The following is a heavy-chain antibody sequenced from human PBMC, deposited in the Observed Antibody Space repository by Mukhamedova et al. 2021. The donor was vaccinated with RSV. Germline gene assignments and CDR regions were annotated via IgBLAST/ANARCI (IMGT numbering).Heavy chain of an antibody. Sequence: GAVISYDGSNKYYADSVKGRFTISRDNSKNTLYLQMNSLRAEDTAVYYCARDNDFWSGYYGVFDYWGQGTLVTASS. D-gene: IGHD3-3*01. J-gene: IGHJ4*02. V-gene: IGHV3-30-3*01. CDR3: ARDNDFWSGYYGVFDY. CDR2: ISYDGSNK.